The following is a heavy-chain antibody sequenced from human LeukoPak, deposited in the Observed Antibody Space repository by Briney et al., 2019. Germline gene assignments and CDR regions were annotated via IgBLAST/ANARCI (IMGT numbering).Heavy chain of an antibody. J-gene: IGHJ6*02. CDR1: GFTFSDYA. Sequence: GGSLRLSCAASGFTFSDYAMHWVRQAPGKGLEWVAVISYDGSNKYYADSVKGRFTISRDNSKNTLYLQMNSLRAEDTAVYYCASIYCSSTSCYDYYGMDVWGQGTTVTVSS. CDR2: ISYDGSNK. D-gene: IGHD2-2*01. CDR3: ASIYCSSTSCYDYYGMDV. V-gene: IGHV3-30*04.